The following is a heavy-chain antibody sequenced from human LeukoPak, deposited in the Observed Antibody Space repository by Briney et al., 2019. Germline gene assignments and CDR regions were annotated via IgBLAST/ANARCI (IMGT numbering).Heavy chain of an antibody. CDR1: GFTFSSYS. D-gene: IGHD6-19*01. V-gene: IGHV3-21*01. CDR2: ISSSSSYI. J-gene: IGHJ4*02. CDR3: AREAGQWLVRPFDY. Sequence: GGSLRLSCAASGFTFSSYSMNWVRQAPGKGLEWVSSISSSSSYIYYADSVKGRFTISRDNAKNSLYLQMNSLRAEDTAVYYCAREAGQWLVRPFDYWGQGTLVTVSS.